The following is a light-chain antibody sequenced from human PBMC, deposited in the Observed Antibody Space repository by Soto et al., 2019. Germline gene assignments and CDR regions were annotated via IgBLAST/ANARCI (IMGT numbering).Light chain of an antibody. V-gene: IGKV1-5*03. J-gene: IGKJ2*01. CDR2: KAS. CDR3: QQYNNYPYT. Sequence: DIQMTQSPSTLSASVGDRVIITCRASQSINSWLAWYQQKPGKAPKLLISKASTLESGVPSRFSGSASGTELTLTIRSLQTDDFATYYCQQYNNYPYTFGQGTELEIK. CDR1: QSINSW.